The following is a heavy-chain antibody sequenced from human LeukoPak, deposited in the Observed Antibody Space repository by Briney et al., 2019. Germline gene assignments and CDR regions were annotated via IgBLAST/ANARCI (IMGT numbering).Heavy chain of an antibody. CDR1: GGSISSSSYY. D-gene: IGHD6-6*01. V-gene: IGHV4-39*01. CDR2: IYYSGSA. J-gene: IGHJ6*03. CDR3: ARVSSSVPYYYYYYMDV. Sequence: SEALSLTCTVSGGSISSSSYYWGWIRQPPGKGLEWIGSIYYSGSAYYNPSLKSRVTISVDTSTNQFSLKLSSVTAADTAVYYCARVSSSVPYYYYYYMDVWGKGTTVTVSS.